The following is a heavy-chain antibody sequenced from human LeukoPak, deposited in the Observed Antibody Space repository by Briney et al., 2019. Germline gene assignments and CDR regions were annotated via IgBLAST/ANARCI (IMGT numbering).Heavy chain of an antibody. Sequence: GASVKVSCKTSGYTFSNYGISWVRQVPGQGLEWLGWITFFNGDTKYAQKVQDRVSMTSDRSTNTAFLELRNLRSGDTAVYYCAKPMPPVTLDAFHVWAQGPLVTVSP. CDR3: AKPMPPVTLDAFHV. CDR1: GYTFSNYG. J-gene: IGHJ3*01. CDR2: ITFFNGDT. V-gene: IGHV1-18*04. D-gene: IGHD4-17*01.